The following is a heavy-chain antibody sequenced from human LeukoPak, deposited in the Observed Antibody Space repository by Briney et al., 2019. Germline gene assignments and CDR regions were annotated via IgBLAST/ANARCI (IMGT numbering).Heavy chain of an antibody. J-gene: IGHJ4*02. CDR3: ARGEGRHGYTYGY. D-gene: IGHD5-18*01. CDR1: GGSISFDSFY. CDR2: IYARGTS. Sequence: PSETLSLTCTVSGGSISFDSFYWSWIRQPAGKRLEWIGQIYARGTSNYNPSLRSRVTISVDTSKNQFSLKLSSVTTADTAVYYCARGEGRHGYTYGYWGQGTLVTVSS. V-gene: IGHV4-61*10.